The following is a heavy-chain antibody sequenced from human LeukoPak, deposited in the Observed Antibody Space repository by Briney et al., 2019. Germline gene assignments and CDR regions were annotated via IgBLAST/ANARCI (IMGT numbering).Heavy chain of an antibody. D-gene: IGHD3-10*02. V-gene: IGHV1-18*01. J-gene: IGHJ4*02. CDR3: ARDEAMLYYFDY. Sequence: GASVKLSCTASGYTCTSYGISWVRQAPGQGLGWMGWISAYNGNTNYAQKLQGRVTMTTDTSTSTAYMELRSLRSDDTAVYYCARDEAMLYYFDYWGQGTLVTVSS. CDR1: GYTCTSYG. CDR2: ISAYNGNT.